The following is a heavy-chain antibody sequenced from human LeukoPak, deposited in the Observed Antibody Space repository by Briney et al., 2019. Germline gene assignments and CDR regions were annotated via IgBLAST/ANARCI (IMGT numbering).Heavy chain of an antibody. CDR3: ATSRTADFADTNFDY. D-gene: IGHD1-14*01. V-gene: IGHV3-23*01. J-gene: IGHJ4*02. Sequence: GGSLRLSCAASGFTFSSYGMSWVRQAPGKGLEWVSIISRSGGSTYYADSVKGRFTISRDNSKNTLCLQMNTLRAEDTAVYFCATSRTADFADTNFDYWGQGTLVTVSS. CDR2: ISRSGGST. CDR1: GFTFSSYG.